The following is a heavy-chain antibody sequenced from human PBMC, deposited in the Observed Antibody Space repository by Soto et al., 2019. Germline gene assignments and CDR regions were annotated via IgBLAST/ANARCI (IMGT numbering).Heavy chain of an antibody. J-gene: IGHJ4*02. V-gene: IGHV4-39*01. D-gene: IGHD6-19*01. CDR3: ARHVYESVAGNPYYFDY. CDR1: GGSISSSSYY. CDR2: IYYSGST. Sequence: SETLSLTCTVSGGSISSSSYYWGWIRQPPGKGLEWIGSIYYSGSTYYNPSLKSRVTISVDTSKNQFSLKLSSVTAAGTAVYYCARHVYESVAGNPYYFDYWGQGTLVTVSS.